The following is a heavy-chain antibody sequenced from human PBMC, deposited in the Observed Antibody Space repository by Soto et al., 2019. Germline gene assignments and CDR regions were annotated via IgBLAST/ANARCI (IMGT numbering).Heavy chain of an antibody. D-gene: IGHD5-18*01. Sequence: QLQLVQSGAEVKKPGASVKVSCKASGYTFTHYYMHWVRQTPGQGLEWMGIINPNGGTSTYAQKFRAGFTMTRDTSTSTFYMELSGVRSEDSAVYYCATSVNSAMAFDFWCQGTLVTVSS. J-gene: IGHJ4*02. CDR3: ATSVNSAMAFDF. CDR2: INPNGGTS. V-gene: IGHV1-46*01. CDR1: GYTFTHYY.